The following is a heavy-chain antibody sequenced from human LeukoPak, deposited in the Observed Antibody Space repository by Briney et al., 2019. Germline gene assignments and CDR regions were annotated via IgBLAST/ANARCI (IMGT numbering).Heavy chain of an antibody. V-gene: IGHV4-59*01. D-gene: IGHD3-22*01. Sequence: SETLSLTCSVSGGSISSYYWSWIRQPPGKGLEWIGYIYYSGSTNYNPSLKSRVTISLDTSKNQFSLKLSSVTAADTAVYYCASHADYYDSSGFDYWGQGTLVTVSS. CDR1: GGSISSYY. CDR2: IYYSGST. CDR3: ASHADYYDSSGFDY. J-gene: IGHJ4*02.